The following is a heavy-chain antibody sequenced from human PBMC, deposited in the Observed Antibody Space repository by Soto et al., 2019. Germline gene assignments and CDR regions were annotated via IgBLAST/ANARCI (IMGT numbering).Heavy chain of an antibody. CDR3: ARLLGGSGSFIDY. CDR2: INSDGTST. V-gene: IGHV3-74*01. J-gene: IGHJ4*02. CDR1: GFIFGGYW. D-gene: IGHD3-10*01. Sequence: EVQLVESGGGLVQPGGSLRLSCAASGFIFGGYWMHWVRQAPGKGLVWVSRINSDGTSTSYADSVKGRFTISRDNAKNTKFLQMNSLRAEDTAVYYCARLLGGSGSFIDYWGQGTLVTVSS.